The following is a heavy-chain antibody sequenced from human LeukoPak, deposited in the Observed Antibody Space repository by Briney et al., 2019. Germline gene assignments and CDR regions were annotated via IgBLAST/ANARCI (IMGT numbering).Heavy chain of an antibody. V-gene: IGHV4-59*01. D-gene: IGHD3-22*01. Sequence: SETLSLTCTVSGGSISSYYWNWIRQTPGKGLEWIGYIYYTGSTNYNPSLKSRVTISVDTSKNQVSLKLSSVTAADTALYYCARDYLAYYYDSSGYIDAFDIWGQGTMVTVSS. CDR1: GGSISSYY. CDR2: IYYTGST. J-gene: IGHJ3*02. CDR3: ARDYLAYYYDSSGYIDAFDI.